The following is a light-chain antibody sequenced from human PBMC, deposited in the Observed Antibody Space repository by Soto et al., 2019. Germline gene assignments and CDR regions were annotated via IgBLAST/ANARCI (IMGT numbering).Light chain of an antibody. CDR1: QSIRSW. CDR3: QQYNSYPGT. J-gene: IGKJ1*01. CDR2: KAS. V-gene: IGKV1-5*03. Sequence: DIQMTQSPSTLSASVGDRVTITCRASQSIRSWLAWYQQKPGKAPKLLIYKASSLESGVPSRFSGSGSGTEFTLTISSLQPDDVATYYCQQYNSYPGTFGQGTKVEIK.